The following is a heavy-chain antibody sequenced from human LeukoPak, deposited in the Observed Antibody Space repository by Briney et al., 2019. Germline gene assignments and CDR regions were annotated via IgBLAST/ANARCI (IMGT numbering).Heavy chain of an antibody. CDR2: INPSGGST. CDR1: GYTFTSYY. J-gene: IGHJ3*02. V-gene: IGHV1-46*01. CDR3: ASSGWSVFDAFDI. Sequence: ASVKVSCKASGYTFTSYYMHWVRQAPGQGLEWMGIINPSGGSTSYAQKFQGRVTMTRDTSTSTVYMELSSLRSEDTAVYYCASSGWSVFDAFDIWGQGTMVTVSS. D-gene: IGHD6-19*01.